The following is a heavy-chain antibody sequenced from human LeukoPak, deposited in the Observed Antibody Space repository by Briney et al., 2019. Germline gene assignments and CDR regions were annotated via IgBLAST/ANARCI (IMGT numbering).Heavy chain of an antibody. CDR1: GGTFNTSP. CDR3: AKDAGSSWPAEYFQH. D-gene: IGHD6-13*01. CDR2: IIPFFGTA. J-gene: IGHJ1*01. V-gene: IGHV1-69*13. Sequence: SVKVSCKASGGTFNTSPLSWLRQAPGQGPEWMGGIIPFFGTANYAQKFQDRVTITADASSSTAYMELSSLRSEDTAVYYCAKDAGSSWPAEYFQHWGQGTLVTVSS.